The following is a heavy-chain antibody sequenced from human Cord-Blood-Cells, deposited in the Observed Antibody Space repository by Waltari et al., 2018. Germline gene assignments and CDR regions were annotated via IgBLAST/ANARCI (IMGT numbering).Heavy chain of an antibody. Sequence: QLQLQESGSGLVKPSQTLSLTCAVSGVSISSGGYSWSWIRRPPGKGMEWIGYIYHSGSTYYNPSLKSRVTISVDRSKNQFSLKLSSVTAADTAVYYCARDRKDFWSGYYYYYGMDVWGQGTTVTVSS. J-gene: IGHJ6*02. CDR3: ARDRKDFWSGYYYYYGMDV. V-gene: IGHV4-30-2*01. D-gene: IGHD3-3*01. CDR2: IYHSGST. CDR1: GVSISSGGYS.